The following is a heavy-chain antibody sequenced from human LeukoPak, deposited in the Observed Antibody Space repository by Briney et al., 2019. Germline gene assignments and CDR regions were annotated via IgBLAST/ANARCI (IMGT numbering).Heavy chain of an antibody. J-gene: IGHJ6*02. CDR2: ISYDGSNK. V-gene: IGHV3-30*18. Sequence: GGSLRLSCAASGFTFSSYGMHWVRQAPGKGLEWVAVISYDGSNKYYADSVKGRFTISRDNSKNTLYLQMNSLRAEDTAVYYCAKFGKTTVFPAGYYYYGMDVWGQGTTVTVSS. D-gene: IGHD4-17*01. CDR1: GFTFSSYG. CDR3: AKFGKTTVFPAGYYYYGMDV.